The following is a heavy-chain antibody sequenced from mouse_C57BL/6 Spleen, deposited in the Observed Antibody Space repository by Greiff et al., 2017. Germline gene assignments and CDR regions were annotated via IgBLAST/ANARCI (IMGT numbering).Heavy chain of an antibody. CDR3: ARPYYGYDNAMDY. V-gene: IGHV5-12*01. D-gene: IGHD2-9*01. J-gene: IGHJ4*01. CDR2: ISNGGGST. CDR1: GFTFSDYY. Sequence: EVMLVESGGGLVQPGGSLKLSCAASGFTFSDYYMYWVRQTPEKRLEWVAYISNGGGSTYYPDTVKGRFTISRDNAKNTLYLQMCRLKSEDTAMYYCARPYYGYDNAMDYWGQGTSVTVSS.